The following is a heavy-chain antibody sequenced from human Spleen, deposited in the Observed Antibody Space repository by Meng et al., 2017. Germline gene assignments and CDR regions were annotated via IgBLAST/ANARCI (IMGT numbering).Heavy chain of an antibody. V-gene: IGHV1-2*06. CDR2: INPNSGAT. CDR1: GTIFTAHY. Sequence: VKWGAYVHEESKPGASVHASCQVSGTIFTAHYVPWVRQAPGEGLEWMGRINPNSGATNYAQKFQGRVTMSRDTSISTVYMELSRLRSVDTAVYYCAWDYGDFLEFDPWGQGTLVTVSS. D-gene: IGHD4-17*01. CDR3: AWDYGDFLEFDP. J-gene: IGHJ5*02.